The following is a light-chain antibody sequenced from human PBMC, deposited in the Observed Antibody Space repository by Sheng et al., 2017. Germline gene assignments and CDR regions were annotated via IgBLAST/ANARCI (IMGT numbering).Light chain of an antibody. CDR1: QSVNSRC. V-gene: IGKV3-20*01. J-gene: IGKJ4*01. CDR3: QQYANWPLT. Sequence: EIVLTQSPGTLSLSPGERATLSCRASQSVNSRCLAWYQQKPGQAPRLLIYGVSSRASGIPDRFSGSGSGTDFTLTISSLQSEDIAVYYCQQYANWPLTFGGGTKVEIK. CDR2: GVS.